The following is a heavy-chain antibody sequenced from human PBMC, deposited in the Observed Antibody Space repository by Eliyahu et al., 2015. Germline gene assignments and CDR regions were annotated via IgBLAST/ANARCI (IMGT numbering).Heavy chain of an antibody. Sequence: QVHLVQSGAXVKKPGASVKVSCKASXYTFTDYYLHWVRQAPGQGLEWLGYIHPKTGATNYVQKLQGRVTMTSDTSITTVYLDLSRLQSDDTAVYFCARVTTRGAFDIWGRGTVVTVSS. CDR3: ARVTTRGAFDI. CDR2: IHPKTGAT. J-gene: IGHJ3*02. V-gene: IGHV1-2*02. D-gene: IGHD1-1*01. CDR1: XYTFTDYY.